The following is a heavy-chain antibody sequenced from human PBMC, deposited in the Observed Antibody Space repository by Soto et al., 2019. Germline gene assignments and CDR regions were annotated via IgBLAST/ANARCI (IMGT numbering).Heavy chain of an antibody. J-gene: IGHJ6*02. V-gene: IGHV1-3*01. CDR3: ARGNPRYCSGGSCYPRAQYYYGMDV. CDR1: GYTFTSYA. Sequence: GASVKVSCKASGYTFTSYAMHWVRQAPGQRLEWMGWINAGNGNTKYSQKFQGRVTMTRNTSISTAYMELSSLRSEDTAVYYCARGNPRYCSGGSCYPRAQYYYGMDVWGQGTTVTVSS. CDR2: INAGNGNT. D-gene: IGHD2-15*01.